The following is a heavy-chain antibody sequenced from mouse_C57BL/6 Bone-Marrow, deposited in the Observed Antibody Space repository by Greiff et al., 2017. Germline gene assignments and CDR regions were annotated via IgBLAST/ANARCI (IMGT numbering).Heavy chain of an antibody. V-gene: IGHV14-4*01. D-gene: IGHD2-3*01. CDR1: GFNIKDDY. CDR2: IDPENGDT. J-gene: IGHJ1*03. CDR3: TTDGYLLYWYFDV. Sequence: EVQLQQSGAELVRPGASVKLSCTASGFNIKDDYMHWVKQRPEQGLEWIGWIDPENGDTEYASKFQGKATITADTSSNTAYLQLSSLTSEDTAVYYCTTDGYLLYWYFDVWGTGTTVTVSS.